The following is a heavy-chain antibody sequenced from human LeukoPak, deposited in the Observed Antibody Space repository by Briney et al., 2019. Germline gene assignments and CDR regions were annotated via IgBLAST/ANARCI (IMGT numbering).Heavy chain of an antibody. V-gene: IGHV3-64D*06. CDR3: VKEVRPRTIVDAFDI. J-gene: IGHJ3*02. Sequence: GGSLRLSCSASGFTFSSYAMHWVRQAPGKGLEYVSAISSNGGSTYYADSVKGRFTISRDNSKNTLYLQMSSLRAEDTAVYHCVKEVRPRTIVDAFDIWGQGTMVTVSS. CDR2: ISSNGGST. CDR1: GFTFSSYA. D-gene: IGHD1-26*01.